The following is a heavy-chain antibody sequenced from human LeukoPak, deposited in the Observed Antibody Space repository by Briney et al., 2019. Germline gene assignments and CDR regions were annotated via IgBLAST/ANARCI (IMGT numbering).Heavy chain of an antibody. CDR3: ARYQMLFGSDSWFDP. D-gene: IGHD2-2*01. CDR1: GFTFSSYA. CDR2: ISGSGGST. Sequence: PGGSLRLSCAASGFTFSSYAMSWVRQAPGKGLEWVSAISGSGGSTYYADSVKGRFTISRDNSKNTLYLQMNSLRAEDAALYYSARYQMLFGSDSWFDPWGQGTLVTVSS. V-gene: IGHV3-23*01. J-gene: IGHJ5*02.